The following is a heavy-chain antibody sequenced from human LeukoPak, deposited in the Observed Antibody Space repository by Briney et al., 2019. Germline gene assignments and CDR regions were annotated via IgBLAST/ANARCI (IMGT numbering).Heavy chain of an antibody. CDR2: ISGSGGST. CDR1: GFTFSSYA. D-gene: IGHD2-2*01. Sequence: GGSLRLSCAASGFTFSSYAMSWVRQAPGKGLEWVSAISGSGGSTYYADSVKGRFTISRDNSKNTLYLQMNSLRAEDTAVYYCAKVGRYRSNTSCPPMRAFDIWGQGTIVTVSS. V-gene: IGHV3-23*01. J-gene: IGHJ3*02. CDR3: AKVGRYRSNTSCPPMRAFDI.